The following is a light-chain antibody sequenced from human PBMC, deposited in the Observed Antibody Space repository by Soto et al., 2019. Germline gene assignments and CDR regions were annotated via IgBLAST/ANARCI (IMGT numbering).Light chain of an antibody. V-gene: IGKV3-11*01. Sequence: EIVLTQSPATLSLSPGERATLSCRASQNVDIYLAWFQQKPGQAPRLLIYDTSNRATGIPARFSGSGSGTDLTLTISSLEPEDFAVYYCQQRLTWPPITFGQGTRLDIK. J-gene: IGKJ5*01. CDR2: DTS. CDR1: QNVDIY. CDR3: QQRLTWPPIT.